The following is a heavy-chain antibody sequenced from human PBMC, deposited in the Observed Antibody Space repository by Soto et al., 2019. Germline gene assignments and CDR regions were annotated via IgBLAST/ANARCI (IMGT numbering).Heavy chain of an antibody. V-gene: IGHV1-8*01. CDR2: MNPNSGNT. CDR3: ARDGGLGDGYTSVDV. Sequence: QVQLVQSGAEVKKPGASVKVSCKASGYTFTSYDINWVRQATGQGLEWMGWMNPNSGNTGYAQKFQGRVTMXXNXSXXPAYMELSSLRSEDTAVYYCARDGGLGDGYTSVDVWGQGTTVTVSS. J-gene: IGHJ6*02. CDR1: GYTFTSYD. D-gene: IGHD5-12*01.